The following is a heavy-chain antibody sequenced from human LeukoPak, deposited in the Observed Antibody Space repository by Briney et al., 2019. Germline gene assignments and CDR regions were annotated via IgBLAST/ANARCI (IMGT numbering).Heavy chain of an antibody. Sequence: SETLSLTCTVSGGSISSYYWSWIRQPPGKGLEWIGYIYYSGSTNYNPSLKSRVTISVDTSKNQFSLKLSSVTAADTAVYYCARVVKSGCEIYYYYGMDVWGQGTTVTVS. CDR2: IYYSGST. J-gene: IGHJ6*02. CDR3: ARVVKSGCEIYYYYGMDV. CDR1: GGSISSYY. D-gene: IGHD5-12*01. V-gene: IGHV4-59*01.